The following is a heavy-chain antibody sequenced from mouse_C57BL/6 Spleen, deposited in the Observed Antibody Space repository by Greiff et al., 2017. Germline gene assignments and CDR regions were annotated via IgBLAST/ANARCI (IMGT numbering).Heavy chain of an antibody. Sequence: QVQLKESGAELVMPGASVKLSCKASGYTFTSYWMHWVKQRPGQGLEWIGEIDPSDSYTNYNQKFKGKSTLTVDKSSSTAYMQLSSLTSEDSAVYYCAREGLRRQGDYYAMDYWGQGTSVTVSS. CDR3: AREGLRRQGDYYAMDY. CDR2: IDPSDSYT. CDR1: GYTFTSYW. V-gene: IGHV1-69*01. J-gene: IGHJ4*01. D-gene: IGHD2-2*01.